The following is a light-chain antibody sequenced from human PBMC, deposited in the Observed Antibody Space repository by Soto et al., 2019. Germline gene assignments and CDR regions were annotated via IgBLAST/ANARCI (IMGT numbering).Light chain of an antibody. J-gene: IGLJ1*01. CDR2: EVS. Sequence: QSALTQPASVSGSPGQSITISCAGTTSDIGANNFVSWYQQRPGKAPKVIIYEVSNRPAGVSYRFSGSKSGSTASLTISGLQAEDEALYSCNAYRNTGARVFGTGTKVTVL. V-gene: IGLV2-14*01. CDR3: NAYRNTGARV. CDR1: TSDIGANNF.